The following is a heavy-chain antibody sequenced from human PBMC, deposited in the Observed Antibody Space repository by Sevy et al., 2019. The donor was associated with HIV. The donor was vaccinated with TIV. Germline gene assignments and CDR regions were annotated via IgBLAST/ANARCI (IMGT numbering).Heavy chain of an antibody. J-gene: IGHJ6*02. V-gene: IGHV5-51*01. CDR3: ARRTIMITFGGVSNYGMDV. D-gene: IGHD3-16*01. Sequence: HGESLKISCKGSGYSFTSYWIGWVRQMPGKGLEWMGIIYPGDSDTRYSPSFQGQVTISADKSISTAYLQWSSLKASDTAMYYCARRTIMITFGGVSNYGMDVWGQGTTVTVSS. CDR1: GYSFTSYW. CDR2: IYPGDSDT.